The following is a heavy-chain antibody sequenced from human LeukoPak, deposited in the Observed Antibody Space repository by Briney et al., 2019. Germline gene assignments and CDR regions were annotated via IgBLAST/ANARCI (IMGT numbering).Heavy chain of an antibody. CDR3: ANSYSSAGY. J-gene: IGHJ4*02. CDR1: GFTFSSYS. Sequence: GGSLRLSCAASGFTFSSYSMNWVRQAPGKGLEWVANIKQDGSEKYYVDSVKGRFTISRDNAKNSLYLQMNSLRAEDTAVYYCANSYSSAGYWGQGALVTVSS. D-gene: IGHD6-19*01. V-gene: IGHV3-7*01. CDR2: IKQDGSEK.